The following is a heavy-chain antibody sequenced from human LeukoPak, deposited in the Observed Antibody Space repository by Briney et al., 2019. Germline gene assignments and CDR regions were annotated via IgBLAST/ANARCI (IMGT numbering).Heavy chain of an antibody. CDR2: INQSGST. D-gene: IGHD6-6*01. Sequence: PSETLSLTCAVYGGSFSNYYWSWIRQPPGKGLEWIGEINQSGSTNYNPSLKSRVTISVDTSKNQFSLKLSSVTAADTAVYYCVSDTSSSAYFDSWGQGTLVTVSS. J-gene: IGHJ4*02. CDR3: VSDTSSSAYFDS. CDR1: GGSFSNYY. V-gene: IGHV4-34*01.